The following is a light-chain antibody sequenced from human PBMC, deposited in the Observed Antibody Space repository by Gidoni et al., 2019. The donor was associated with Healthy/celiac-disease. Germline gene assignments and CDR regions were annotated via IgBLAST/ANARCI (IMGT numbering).Light chain of an antibody. CDR1: QSVLYSSNNKNY. CDR2: WAS. V-gene: IGKV4-1*01. J-gene: IGKJ4*02. Sequence: IVMIHSPDSLSVSLGERATIHCKSSQSVLYSSNNKNYLAWYQQQPGQPPKLLIYWASTRESGVPDRFSGSGSGTDFTLTISSLQAGDVAVYYCQQYYSTPLTFGEGTKVEIK. CDR3: QQYYSTPLT.